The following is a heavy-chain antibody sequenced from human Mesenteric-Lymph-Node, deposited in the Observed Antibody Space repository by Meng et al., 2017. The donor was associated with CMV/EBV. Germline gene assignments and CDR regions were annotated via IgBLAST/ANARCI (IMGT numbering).Heavy chain of an antibody. CDR3: ARVPGAARLYYYGMDV. D-gene: IGHD6-6*01. CDR1: GFTFSAYE. V-gene: IGHV3-48*03. CDR2: ISSSGSVI. Sequence: GESLKISCAASGFTFSAYEMNWVRQAPGEGLEWLSYISSSGSVIYDADSVKGRFTISRDNAKNSLYLQMNSLRAEDTAVYYCARVPGAARLYYYGMDVWGQGTTVTVSS. J-gene: IGHJ6*02.